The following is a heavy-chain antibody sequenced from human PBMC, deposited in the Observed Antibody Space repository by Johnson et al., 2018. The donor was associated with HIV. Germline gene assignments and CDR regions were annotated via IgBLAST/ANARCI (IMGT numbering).Heavy chain of an antibody. V-gene: IGHV3-NL1*01. CDR2: FSWDGRST. CDR1: GFTFSSYA. D-gene: IGHD3-22*01. J-gene: IGHJ3*02. CDR3: ARGGYYYDSYDDFDI. Sequence: QVQLVESGRGVVQPGRSLRLSCAASGFTFSSYAMHWVRQAPGTGLEWVSLFSWDGRSTYYADSVQGRFTISRDNSKNTLYLQMNSLRAEDTAVYYCARGGYYYDSYDDFDIWGQGTMVTVSS.